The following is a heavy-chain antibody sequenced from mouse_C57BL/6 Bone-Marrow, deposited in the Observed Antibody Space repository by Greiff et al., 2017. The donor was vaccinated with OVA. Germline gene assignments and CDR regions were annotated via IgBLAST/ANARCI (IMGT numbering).Heavy chain of an antibody. CDR2: IYPRSGNT. V-gene: IGHV1-81*01. CDR1: GYTFTSYG. J-gene: IGHJ1*03. CDR3: AGLDYGSREDWYFDV. Sequence: VQLQQSGAELARPGASVKLSCKASGYTFTSYGISWVKQRTGQGLEWIGEIYPRSGNTYYNEKFKGKATLTADKSSSTAYMELRSLTSEDSAVYFCAGLDYGSREDWYFDVWGTGTTVTVSS. D-gene: IGHD1-1*01.